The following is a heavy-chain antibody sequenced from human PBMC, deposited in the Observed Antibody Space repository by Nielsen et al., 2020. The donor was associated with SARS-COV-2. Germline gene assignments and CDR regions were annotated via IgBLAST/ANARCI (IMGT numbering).Heavy chain of an antibody. D-gene: IGHD3-22*01. V-gene: IGHV3-7*03. Sequence: GGSLRLSCAASGFTFSSYWMSWVRQAPGKGLEWVANIKQDGSEKYYVDSVKGRFTISRDNAKNSLYLQMNSLRAEDTAVYYCARLMWYYDSSGYYWDYWGQGTLVTVSS. CDR3: ARLMWYYDSSGYYWDY. CDR1: GFTFSSYW. CDR2: IKQDGSEK. J-gene: IGHJ4*02.